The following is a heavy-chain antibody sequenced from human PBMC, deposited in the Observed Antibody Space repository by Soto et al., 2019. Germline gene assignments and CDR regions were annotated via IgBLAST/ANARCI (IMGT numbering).Heavy chain of an antibody. CDR3: VRSVPAATWAYNGMDV. Sequence: SETLSLTCAVSGGSVESSSCWSWVRQAPGKGLEWIGEIYHGGTFNYNPSLASRVSVSVDKSTNQFSLNLNSVTAADTAVYYCVRSVPAATWAYNGMDVWGQGTTVTVSS. V-gene: IGHV4-4*02. CDR1: GGSVESSSC. J-gene: IGHJ6*02. CDR2: IYHGGTF. D-gene: IGHD2-15*01.